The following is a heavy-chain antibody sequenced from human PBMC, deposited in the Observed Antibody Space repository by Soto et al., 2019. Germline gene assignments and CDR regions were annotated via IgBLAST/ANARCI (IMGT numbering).Heavy chain of an antibody. CDR1: GFTFSRNT. V-gene: IGHV3-21*01. CDR3: VKDEGIEAMDV. D-gene: IGHD3-3*02. Sequence: LRLSCVTSGFTFSRNTMNWVRQAPGKGLEWVASITSSGSYVYYADSVKGRFSASRDNAKNSLSLQMDSLRPDDTAIYFCVKDEGIEAMDVWGQGATVTVS. CDR2: ITSSGSYV. J-gene: IGHJ6*02.